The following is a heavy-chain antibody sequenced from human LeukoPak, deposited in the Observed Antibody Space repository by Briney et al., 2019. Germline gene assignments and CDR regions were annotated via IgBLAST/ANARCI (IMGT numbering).Heavy chain of an antibody. CDR2: IYSGGST. Sequence: GGPLRLSCAASGFTVSSNYMSWDRQAPGKGLEWVSVIYSGGSTYYADSVKGRFTISRDNSKNTLYLQMNSLRAEDTAVYYCARASSYYYDSSGYYSYWGQGTLVTVSS. D-gene: IGHD3-22*01. J-gene: IGHJ4*02. CDR1: GFTVSSNY. V-gene: IGHV3-66*01. CDR3: ARASSYYYDSSGYYSY.